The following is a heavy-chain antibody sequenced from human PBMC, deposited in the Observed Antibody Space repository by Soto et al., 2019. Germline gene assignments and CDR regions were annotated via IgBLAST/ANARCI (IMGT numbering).Heavy chain of an antibody. V-gene: IGHV3-23*01. CDR2: ISGSGGST. D-gene: IGHD3-10*01. J-gene: IGHJ4*02. Sequence: GGSLRLSCAASGFTFSSYAMSWVRQAPGKGLEWVSAISGSGGSTYYADSVKGRFTISRDNSKNTLYLQMNSLRAEDTAVYYCAKGDGSGSYYNPFAFDYWGQGTLVTVSS. CDR3: AKGDGSGSYYNPFAFDY. CDR1: GFTFSSYA.